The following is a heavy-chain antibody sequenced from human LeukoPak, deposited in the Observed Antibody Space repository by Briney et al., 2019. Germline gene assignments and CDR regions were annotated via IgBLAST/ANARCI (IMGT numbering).Heavy chain of an antibody. CDR2: VYYSGTT. CDR3: ARHLWGYYFDH. V-gene: IGHV4-39*01. Sequence: PSETLSLTCTVSGGSISSSSYYWGWIRQPPGKGLEWIGAVYYSGTTYYNPALSSRLIISVDTSMNQFSLKLKFVTAADTALYYCARHLWGYYFDHWDQGTLVTVSS. CDR1: GGSISSSSYY. J-gene: IGHJ4*02. D-gene: IGHD2/OR15-2a*01.